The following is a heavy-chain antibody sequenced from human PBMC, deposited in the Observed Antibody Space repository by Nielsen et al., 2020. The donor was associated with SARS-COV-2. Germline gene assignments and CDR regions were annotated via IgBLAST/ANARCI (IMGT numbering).Heavy chain of an antibody. CDR2: ISYDGSNK. CDR3: ARGSGYGASFDY. D-gene: IGHD3-22*01. V-gene: IGHV3-30-3*01. Sequence: GESLKISCAASGFTFSSYAMHWVRQAPGKGLEWMAVISYDGSNKYYADSVKGRFTISRDNSKNTLYLQMNSLRAEDTAVYYCARGSGYGASFDYWGQGTLVTVSS. J-gene: IGHJ4*02. CDR1: GFTFSSYA.